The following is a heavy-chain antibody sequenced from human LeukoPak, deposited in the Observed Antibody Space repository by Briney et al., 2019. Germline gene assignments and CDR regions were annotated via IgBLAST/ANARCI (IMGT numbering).Heavy chain of an antibody. CDR1: GGSFSGDF. CDR3: AKSNGYGLVDI. D-gene: IGHD3-10*01. CDR2: IKHDGST. J-gene: IGHJ3*02. V-gene: IGHV4-34*10. Sequence: SETLSLTCAVYGGSFSGDFWSWLRQSPGKGLEWIGEIKHDGSTTYNPSLESRVTMSLDTSRNQFSLKLTSVTAADTAVYYCAKSNGYGLVDIWGQGTMVTISS.